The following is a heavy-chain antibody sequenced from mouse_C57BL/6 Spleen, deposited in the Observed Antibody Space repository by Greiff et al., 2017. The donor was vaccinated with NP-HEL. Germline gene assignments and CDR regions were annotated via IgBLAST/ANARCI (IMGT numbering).Heavy chain of an antibody. CDR3: ARLIYYYGSSHVGFAY. D-gene: IGHD1-1*01. Sequence: QVQLKESGAELMKPGASVKLSCKATGYTFTGYWIEWVKQRPGHGLEWIGEILPGSGSTNYNEKFKGKATFTADTSSNTAYMQLSSLTTEDSAIYYCARLIYYYGSSHVGFAYWGQGTLVTVSA. V-gene: IGHV1-9*01. CDR2: ILPGSGST. J-gene: IGHJ3*01. CDR1: GYTFTGYW.